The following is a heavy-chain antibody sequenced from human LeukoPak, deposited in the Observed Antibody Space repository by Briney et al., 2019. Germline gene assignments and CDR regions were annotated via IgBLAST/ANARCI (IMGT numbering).Heavy chain of an antibody. Sequence: ASVKVSCKASGYTFTDYYMHWVRQAPGQRLDWMGWINPRNADTNYAQNFQGRVSMTRDTSIGTAYIELSRLRSDDTAIYYCARSLVTTGPRHLDYWGQGTPVTVSP. J-gene: IGHJ4*02. CDR2: INPRNADT. CDR3: ARSLVTTGPRHLDY. CDR1: GYTFTDYY. V-gene: IGHV1-2*02. D-gene: IGHD4-17*01.